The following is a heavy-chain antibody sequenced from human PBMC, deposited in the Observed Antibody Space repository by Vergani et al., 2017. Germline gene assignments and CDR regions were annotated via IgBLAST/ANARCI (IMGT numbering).Heavy chain of an antibody. CDR1: GYTFTDYF. J-gene: IGHJ4*02. CDR3: ARFGTSSNRDYFDY. D-gene: IGHD2-2*01. Sequence: QVQLVQSGAEVKKPGASVKVSCKASGYTFTDYFMHWVRQAPGQGLEWMGWINPNSGGTNYAQKFQGRVTMTRDTSISTAYMELSNLRSDDTAVYYWARFGTSSNRDYFDYWGQGTLVTVSS. V-gene: IGHV1-2*02. CDR2: INPNSGGT.